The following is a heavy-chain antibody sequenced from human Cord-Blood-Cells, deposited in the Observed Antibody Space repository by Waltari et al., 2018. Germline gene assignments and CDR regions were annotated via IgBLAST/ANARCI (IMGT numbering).Heavy chain of an antibody. CDR2: IIPIFSTA. Sequence: QVQLVQSGAEVQKPGSSVKVSCKASGGTFSSYAISWVRQAPGQGLEWMGGIIPIFSTANYAQKFQGRVTITADESTSTAYMELSSLRSEDTAVYYCARVRYYDSSGYYYYFDYWGQGTLVTDSA. CDR1: GGTFSSYA. V-gene: IGHV1-69*01. CDR3: ARVRYYDSSGYYYYFDY. D-gene: IGHD3-22*01. J-gene: IGHJ4*02.